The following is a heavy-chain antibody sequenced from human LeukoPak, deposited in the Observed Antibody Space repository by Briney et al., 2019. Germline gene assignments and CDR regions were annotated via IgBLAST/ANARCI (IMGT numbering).Heavy chain of an antibody. CDR1: GSILSDYN. V-gene: IGHV3-30*04. D-gene: IGHD2-15*01. CDR3: ARDQTGFCSGSSCLGSTFDY. CDR2: IYYDGSNK. J-gene: IGHJ4*02. Sequence: PGRCLRLSCAASGSILSDYNMHWVRQAPGKGLEWVAVIYYDGSNKYYADSVKGRFTISRDNSKNTLYLQMNSLRAEDTAVYYCARDQTGFCSGSSCLGSTFDYWGQGTLVTVSS.